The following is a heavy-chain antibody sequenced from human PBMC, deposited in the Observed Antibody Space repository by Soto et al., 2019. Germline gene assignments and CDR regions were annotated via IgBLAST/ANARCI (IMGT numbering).Heavy chain of an antibody. CDR3: AKYQPMTQPRPYFDY. J-gene: IGHJ4*02. D-gene: IGHD3-22*01. V-gene: IGHV3-23*01. CDR2: IRSSGGGT. Sequence: EVQLLESGGDLIQPGGSLRLSCAASAFTFSSYAMRWVRQAPGKGLGWVSAIRSSGGGTFYADSVKGRFTISRDNSRNTLYLQMNSLRAEDTAIYYCAKYQPMTQPRPYFDYWGQGTLVTVSS. CDR1: AFTFSSYA.